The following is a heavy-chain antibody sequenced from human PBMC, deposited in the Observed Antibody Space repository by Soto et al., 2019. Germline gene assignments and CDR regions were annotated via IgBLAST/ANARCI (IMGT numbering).Heavy chain of an antibody. Sequence: GASVKVSCKASGYTFTSYGISWVRQAPGQGLEWMGWISAYNGNTNYAQKLQGRVTMTTDTSTSTAYMELRSLRSDDTAVYYCARTLYSSGWNGFDYWGQGTLVTVSS. D-gene: IGHD6-19*01. CDR3: ARTLYSSGWNGFDY. CDR2: ISAYNGNT. CDR1: GYTFTSYG. V-gene: IGHV1-18*01. J-gene: IGHJ4*02.